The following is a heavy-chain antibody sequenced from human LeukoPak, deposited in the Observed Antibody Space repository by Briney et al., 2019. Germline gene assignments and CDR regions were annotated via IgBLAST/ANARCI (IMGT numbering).Heavy chain of an antibody. CDR1: GGSISSSSYY. CDR2: IYYSGST. Sequence: PSETLSLTCTVSGGSISSSSYYWGWIRQPPGKGLEWIGSIYYSGSTYYNPSLKSRVTISVDTSKNQFSLKLSSVTAADTAVYYCARDENYVWGSYRDFDYWGQGTLVTVSS. J-gene: IGHJ4*02. CDR3: ARDENYVWGSYRDFDY. V-gene: IGHV4-39*07. D-gene: IGHD3-16*02.